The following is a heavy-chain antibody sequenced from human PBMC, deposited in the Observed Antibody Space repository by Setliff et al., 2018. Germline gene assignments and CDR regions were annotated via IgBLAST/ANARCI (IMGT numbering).Heavy chain of an antibody. J-gene: IGHJ4*02. Sequence: SETLSLTCTVSGGSISSSSYYWGWIRQPPGKGLEWIGSTYYSGSTYYNPSLKSRVTISVDTSKNQFSLKLSSVTAADTAVYYCARFSGSGWSYFDYWGQGTLVTVS. V-gene: IGHV4-39*01. CDR3: ARFSGSGWSYFDY. CDR1: GGSISSSSYY. D-gene: IGHD6-19*01. CDR2: TYYSGST.